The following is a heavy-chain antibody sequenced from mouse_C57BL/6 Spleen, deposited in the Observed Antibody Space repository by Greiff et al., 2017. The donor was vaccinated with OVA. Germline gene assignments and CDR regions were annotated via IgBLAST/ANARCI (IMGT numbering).Heavy chain of an antibody. CDR1: GFTFSDYG. Sequence: EVQLQQSGGGLVKPGGSLKLSCAASGFTFSDYGMHWVRQAPEKGLEWVAYISSGSSTIYYADTVKGRFTISRDNAKNTLFLQMTSLRPEDTAMYYCARTYYYGSTYFDYWGQGTTLTVSS. V-gene: IGHV5-17*01. CDR3: ARTYYYGSTYFDY. D-gene: IGHD1-1*01. CDR2: ISSGSSTI. J-gene: IGHJ2*01.